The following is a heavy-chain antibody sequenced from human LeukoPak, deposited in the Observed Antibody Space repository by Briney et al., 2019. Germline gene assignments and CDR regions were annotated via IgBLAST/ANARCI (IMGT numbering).Heavy chain of an antibody. J-gene: IGHJ4*02. CDR3: AKPGYSSSWYGPPDY. V-gene: IGHV3-9*01. D-gene: IGHD6-13*01. CDR1: GFTFDDYA. Sequence: GGSLRLSCAASGFTFDDYAMHWVRQAPGKGLEWVSGISWNSGSIGYADSVKGRFTISRDNAKNSLYLQMNSLRAEDTALYYCAKPGYSSSWYGPPDYWGQGTLVTVSS. CDR2: ISWNSGSI.